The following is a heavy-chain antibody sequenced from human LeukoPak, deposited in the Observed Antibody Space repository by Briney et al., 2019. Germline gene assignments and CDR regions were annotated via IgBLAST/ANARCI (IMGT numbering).Heavy chain of an antibody. J-gene: IGHJ1*01. V-gene: IGHV1-69*05. Sequence: SVNVSCTASGCTFSSYAISWVRQAPGQGLEWMGGIIPISGTANSAQKFQGRVTITTDESTSTAYMGLSSLRSEDTAVYYCASSGSYQYFQHWGQGTLVTVSS. D-gene: IGHD1-26*01. CDR2: IIPISGTA. CDR1: GCTFSSYA. CDR3: ASSGSYQYFQH.